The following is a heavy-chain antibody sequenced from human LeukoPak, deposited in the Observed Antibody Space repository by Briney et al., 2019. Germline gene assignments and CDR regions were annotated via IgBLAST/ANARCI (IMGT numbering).Heavy chain of an antibody. V-gene: IGHV1-69*13. D-gene: IGHD1-1*01. Sequence: ASVKVSCKASGGTFSSYAISWVRQAPGQGLEWMGGIIPIFGTANYAQKFQGRVTITADESTSTAYMELSSLRSEDTAVYYCARDLVQTTLSYYYYYGMDVWGQGTTVTVSS. CDR3: ARDLVQTTLSYYYYYGMDV. CDR1: GGTFSSYA. J-gene: IGHJ6*02. CDR2: IIPIFGTA.